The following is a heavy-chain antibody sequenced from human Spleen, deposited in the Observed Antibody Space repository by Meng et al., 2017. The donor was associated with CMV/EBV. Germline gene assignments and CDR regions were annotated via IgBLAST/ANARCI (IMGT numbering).Heavy chain of an antibody. V-gene: IGHV3-21*01. CDR1: GFMFSSYS. CDR3: ARIKAYYYDSSGYYYRAFDI. Sequence: GGSLRLSCAASGFMFSSYSMNWVRQAPGKGLEWVSSISSSSSYIYYADSVKGRFTISRDNAKNSLYLQMNSLRAEDTAVYYCARIKAYYYDSSGYYYRAFDIWGQGTMVTVSS. CDR2: ISSSSSYI. D-gene: IGHD3-22*01. J-gene: IGHJ3*02.